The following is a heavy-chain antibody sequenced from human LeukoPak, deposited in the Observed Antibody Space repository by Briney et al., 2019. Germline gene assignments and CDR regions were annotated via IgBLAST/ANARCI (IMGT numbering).Heavy chain of an antibody. D-gene: IGHD3-16*01. CDR3: AKDEGGSLEAPYPAFDI. J-gene: IGHJ3*02. CDR2: ISGGGSP. CDR1: GFRFSNFA. V-gene: IGHV3-23*01. Sequence: PGGSLRLSCAASGFRFSNFAMYWVRQAPGKGLEWVSGISGGGSPYYADSVKDRFTISRDNSRNTLYLQMNSLRAEDTAVYYCAKDEGGSLEAPYPAFDIWGQGTMVAVSS.